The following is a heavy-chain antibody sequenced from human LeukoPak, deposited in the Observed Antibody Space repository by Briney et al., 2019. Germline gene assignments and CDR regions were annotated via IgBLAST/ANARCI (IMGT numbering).Heavy chain of an antibody. CDR2: IIPIFGTA. V-gene: IGHV1-69*13. CDR3: AREGGWYKRGLDHYYYYVDV. CDR1: GGTFSSYA. Sequence: SVKVSCKASGGTFSSYAISWVRQAPGQGLEWIGGIIPIFGTANYAQKFQGRVTITADESTSTAYMELNSLRAEDTALYYCAREGGWYKRGLDHYYYYVDVWGKGTTVTVSS. J-gene: IGHJ6*03. D-gene: IGHD6-19*01.